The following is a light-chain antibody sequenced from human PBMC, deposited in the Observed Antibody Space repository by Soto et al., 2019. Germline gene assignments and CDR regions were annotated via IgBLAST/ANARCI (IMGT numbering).Light chain of an antibody. CDR1: QTISVS. CDR2: DAS. V-gene: IGKV1-5*01. CDR3: QQSYSIPET. Sequence: IQMTQSPSTLSASVGDTVTITCRASQTISVSLAWYRQKPGKAPNLLIYDASTLQEGVPSRFSGSGSGTEFTLTVTRLQPDDFATYYCQQSYSIPETFGQGTKVEIK. J-gene: IGKJ1*01.